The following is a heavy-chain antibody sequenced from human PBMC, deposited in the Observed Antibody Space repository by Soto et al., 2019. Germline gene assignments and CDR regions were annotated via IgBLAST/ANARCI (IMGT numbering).Heavy chain of an antibody. D-gene: IGHD2-15*01. Sequence: ASVKVSCKASGYTFTRYYMHWVRQAPGQGLEWMGIINPSGGSTSYAQKFQGRVTMTRDTSTSTVYMELSSLRSEDTAVYYCARSSRMYCSGGSCYYYYMDVWGKGTTVTVSS. J-gene: IGHJ6*03. CDR3: ARSSRMYCSGGSCYYYYMDV. V-gene: IGHV1-46*03. CDR1: GYTFTRYY. CDR2: INPSGGST.